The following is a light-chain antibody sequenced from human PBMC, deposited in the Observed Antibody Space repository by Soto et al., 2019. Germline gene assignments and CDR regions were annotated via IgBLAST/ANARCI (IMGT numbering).Light chain of an antibody. V-gene: IGKV3-11*01. CDR3: QQRSNWPLLT. Sequence: EIVLTQSPATLSLSPGERVTLSCRASQSVSSYLAWYQQKPGQAPRLLIYVASNRATGIPARFSGSGSGTDFTLTISSLEPEDFAVYYCQQRSNWPLLTFGGGTKVEIK. CDR2: VAS. CDR1: QSVSSY. J-gene: IGKJ4*01.